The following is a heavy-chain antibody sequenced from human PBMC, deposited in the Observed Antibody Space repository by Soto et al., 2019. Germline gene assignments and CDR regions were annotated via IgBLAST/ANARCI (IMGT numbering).Heavy chain of an antibody. V-gene: IGHV3-30*03. Sequence: GGSLRLSCAASGFTFSSYGMHWVRQAPGKGLEWVAVISYDGSNKYYADSVKGRFTISRDNSKNTLYLQMNSLRAEDTAVFYCARAGGYCVYCFDYWSQGTLVTVSS. CDR3: ARAGGYCVYCFDY. CDR2: ISYDGSNK. CDR1: GFTFSSYG. J-gene: IGHJ4*02. D-gene: IGHD2-2*03.